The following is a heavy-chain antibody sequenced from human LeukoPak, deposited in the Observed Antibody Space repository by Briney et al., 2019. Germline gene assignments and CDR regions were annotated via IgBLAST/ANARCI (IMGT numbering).Heavy chain of an antibody. V-gene: IGHV4-39*01. Sequence: SETLSLTCTVSGGSINSNSNYWGWIRQPPGKGPEWIGSISYSGNTYYRSSLKSRVTISVDTSKNQFSLKLTSMTAEDTAVYYCARYHARRGASWGQGTLVTVSS. CDR2: ISYSGNT. J-gene: IGHJ5*02. CDR1: GGSINSNSNY. CDR3: ARYHARRGAS. D-gene: IGHD3-10*01.